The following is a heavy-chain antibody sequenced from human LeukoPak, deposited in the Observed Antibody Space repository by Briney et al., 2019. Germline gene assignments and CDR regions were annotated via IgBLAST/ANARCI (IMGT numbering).Heavy chain of an antibody. Sequence: GGSLRLSCEASGFIFSSYVMGWVRQAPGKGLEWVSSISVGGGDTFTADSVKGRFTITRENSKNTLYLQMMGLRVEDTAIYYCAKLNLGEMAYFDSWGQGILVTDSS. J-gene: IGHJ4*02. D-gene: IGHD5-24*01. V-gene: IGHV3-23*01. CDR2: ISVGGGDT. CDR1: GFIFSSYV. CDR3: AKLNLGEMAYFDS.